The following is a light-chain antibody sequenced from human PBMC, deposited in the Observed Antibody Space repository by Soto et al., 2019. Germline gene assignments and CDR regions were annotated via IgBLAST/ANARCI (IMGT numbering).Light chain of an antibody. CDR2: EVS. CDR1: RSDVGDYNS. CDR3: SSYAGSSNV. V-gene: IGLV2-8*01. J-gene: IGLJ1*01. Sequence: QSALTQPPSASGSPGRSVTISCSGTRSDVGDYNSVSWYQKHPGKAPKLMIYEVSKRPPGVPDRFSGSKSGNAASLTVSGLQAEDEAEYYCSSYAGSSNVFGTGTKLTVL.